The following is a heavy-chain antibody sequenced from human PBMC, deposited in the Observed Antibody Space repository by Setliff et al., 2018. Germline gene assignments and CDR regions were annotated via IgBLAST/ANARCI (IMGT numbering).Heavy chain of an antibody. CDR2: IYYSGST. CDR1: GASIRNFY. J-gene: IGHJ4*02. D-gene: IGHD1-1*01. Sequence: PSETLSLTCNVSGASIRNFYWTWIRQPPGKGLEWIGYIYYSGSTNYNPSLKSRVTISVDTAQNQFSLRLTSVTAADTAVYYCARTGTYRYFDYWGQGALVTVSS. CDR3: ARTGTYRYFDY. V-gene: IGHV4-59*08.